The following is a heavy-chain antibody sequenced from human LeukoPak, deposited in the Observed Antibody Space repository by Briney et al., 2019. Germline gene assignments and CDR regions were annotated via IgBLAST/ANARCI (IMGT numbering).Heavy chain of an antibody. CDR1: GGTFSSYA. Sequence: SVKVSCKASGGTFSSYAISWVRQAPGQGLEWMGGIIPIFGTANYAQKFQGRVTITTDESTSTAYMELSSLRSEDTAVYYCASGKGQWNDYYMDVWGKGTTVTVSS. CDR2: IIPIFGTA. D-gene: IGHD1-1*01. CDR3: ASGKGQWNDYYMDV. J-gene: IGHJ6*03. V-gene: IGHV1-69*05.